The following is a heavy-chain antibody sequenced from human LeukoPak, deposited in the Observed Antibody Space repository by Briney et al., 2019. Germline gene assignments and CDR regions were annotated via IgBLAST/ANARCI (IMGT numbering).Heavy chain of an antibody. CDR1: GFTVSSNY. CDR2: IYSGGST. J-gene: IGHJ6*03. D-gene: IGHD2-2*02. V-gene: IGHV3-53*01. Sequence: GGSLRLSCAASGFTVSSNYMSWVRQAPGKGLEWVSVIYSGGSTYYADSVKGRLTISRDNSKNALYLQMNSLRAEDTAVYYCARGSDCSSTSCYTVYYYYMDVWGKGTTVTVSS. CDR3: ARGSDCSSTSCYTVYYYYMDV.